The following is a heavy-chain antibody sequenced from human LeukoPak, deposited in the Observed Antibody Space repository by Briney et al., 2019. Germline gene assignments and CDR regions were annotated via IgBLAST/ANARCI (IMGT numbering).Heavy chain of an antibody. V-gene: IGHV4-34*01. CDR1: GGSFSGYY. Sequence: PSETLSLTCAVYGGSFSGYYWSWIRQPPGKGLEWIGEINHSGSTNYNPSLKSRVTISVDTSKNQFSLKLSSVTAADTSVYYCASEYYYDSSGQPRGAFDIWGQGTMVTVSS. J-gene: IGHJ3*02. D-gene: IGHD3-22*01. CDR2: INHSGST. CDR3: ASEYYYDSSGQPRGAFDI.